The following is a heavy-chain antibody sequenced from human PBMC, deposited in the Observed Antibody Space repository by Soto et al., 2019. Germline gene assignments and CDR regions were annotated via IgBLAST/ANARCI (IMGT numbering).Heavy chain of an antibody. Sequence: GGSLRLSCAASGFTVSSNYMSWVRQAPGKGLEWLSVIYTDDSTYYADSVKGRFTISRHNSKNTLYLQMNSLRSEDTAVYYCARGITLPTPLDYWGQGTLVTVS. J-gene: IGHJ4*02. CDR3: ARGITLPTPLDY. CDR2: IYTDDST. V-gene: IGHV3-53*04. D-gene: IGHD1-20*01. CDR1: GFTVSSNY.